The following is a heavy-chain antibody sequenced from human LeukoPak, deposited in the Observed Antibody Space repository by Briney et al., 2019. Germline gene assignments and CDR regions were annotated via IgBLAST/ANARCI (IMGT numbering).Heavy chain of an antibody. D-gene: IGHD2-2*01. V-gene: IGHV3-30*02. J-gene: IGHJ3*02. CDR3: ANEFVVVPAAQDAFDI. Sequence: RYDGSNKYYADSVKGRFTMYRDNSKNTLYLQMNSLRAEDTAVYYCANEFVVVPAAQDAFDIWGQGTMVTVSS. CDR2: RYDGSNK.